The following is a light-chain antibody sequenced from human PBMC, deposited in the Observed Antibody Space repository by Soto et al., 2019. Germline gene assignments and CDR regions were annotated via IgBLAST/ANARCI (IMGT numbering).Light chain of an antibody. Sequence: QSVLTQPPSVSAAPGQKVTISCSGSSSNIGGNIVNWYQQLPGTAPKLLIYSNNQRPSGVPDRFSGSKSGTSASLAISGLQSEDEADYYCAAWDDSLNGYVFGTGTKVTVL. V-gene: IGLV1-44*01. J-gene: IGLJ1*01. CDR2: SNN. CDR3: AAWDDSLNGYV. CDR1: SSNIGGNI.